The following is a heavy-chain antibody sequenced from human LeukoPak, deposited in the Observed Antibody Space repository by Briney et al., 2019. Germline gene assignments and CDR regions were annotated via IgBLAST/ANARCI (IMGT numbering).Heavy chain of an antibody. CDR1: GYTFTSYD. J-gene: IGHJ4*02. CDR3: ARHSSDWVANDY. CDR2: MSPNSGNT. D-gene: IGHD6-19*01. V-gene: IGHV1-8*01. Sequence: ASVKVSCKASGYTFTSYDINWVRQATGQGLEWMGWMSPNSGNTGYAQKFQGRVTMTRNTSISTAYMELSSLRSEDTAVYYCARHSSDWVANDYWGQGTLVTVSS.